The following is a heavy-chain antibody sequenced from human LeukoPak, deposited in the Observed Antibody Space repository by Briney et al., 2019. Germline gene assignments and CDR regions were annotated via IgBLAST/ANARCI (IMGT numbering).Heavy chain of an antibody. D-gene: IGHD4-17*01. V-gene: IGHV3-53*01. J-gene: IGHJ2*01. CDR1: GFTVSSNY. CDR3: ARSPDYGDPYWYFDL. Sequence: GGSLRLSCAASGFTVSSNYMSWVRQAPGKGLEWVSVIYRGGSTHYAGSVEGRFTISRDKSKNTVYLQLNSLRAEDTAVYYCARSPDYGDPYWYFDLWGRGTLVTVSS. CDR2: IYRGGST.